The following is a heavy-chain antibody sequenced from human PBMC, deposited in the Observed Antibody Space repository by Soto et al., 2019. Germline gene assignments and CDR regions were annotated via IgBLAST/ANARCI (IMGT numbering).Heavy chain of an antibody. CDR2: ISSDSRYI. CDR1: GFTLSSHT. Sequence: GESLRLSCAASGFTLSSHTMNWVRQAPGEGLEWVSSISSDSRYIYYADSVKGRFTISRDNARNSLDLQMNNLRAEDTAVYHCAGGHXSRTSCYTGGYYYYPMDVWGQGTTVTAP. CDR3: AGGHXSRTSCYTGGYYYYPMDV. J-gene: IGHJ6*02. V-gene: IGHV3-21*01. D-gene: IGHD2-2*01.